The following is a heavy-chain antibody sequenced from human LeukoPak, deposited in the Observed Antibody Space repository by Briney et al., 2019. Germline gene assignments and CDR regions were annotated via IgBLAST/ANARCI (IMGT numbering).Heavy chain of an antibody. CDR2: IYYSGST. D-gene: IGHD2-15*01. CDR3: ARAFCSGGSCYSD. J-gene: IGHJ4*02. Sequence: SETLSLTCTVSGGSISSSSYYWGWIRQPPGKGLEWIGSIYYSGSTYYNPSLKSRVTISVDTSKNQFSLKLSSVTAADTAVYYCARAFCSGGSCYSDWGQGTLVTVSS. CDR1: GGSISSSSYY. V-gene: IGHV4-39*01.